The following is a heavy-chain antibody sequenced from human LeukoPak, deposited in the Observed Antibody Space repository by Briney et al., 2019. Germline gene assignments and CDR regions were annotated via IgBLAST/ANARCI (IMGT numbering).Heavy chain of an antibody. CDR1: GGSISSGDYY. Sequence: SQTLSLTCTVSGGSISSGDYYWSWIRQPPGKGLEWIAYIYYSGSTYYNPSLKSRVTISVDTSKNQFSLKLSSVTAADTAVYYCARDDSYGQNGMDVWGQGTTVTVSS. D-gene: IGHD5-18*01. CDR2: IYYSGST. J-gene: IGHJ6*02. CDR3: ARDDSYGQNGMDV. V-gene: IGHV4-30-4*01.